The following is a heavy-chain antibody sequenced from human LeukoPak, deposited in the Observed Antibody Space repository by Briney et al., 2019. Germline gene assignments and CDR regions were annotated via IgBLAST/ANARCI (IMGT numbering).Heavy chain of an antibody. V-gene: IGHV4-59*01. Sequence: SETLSLTCTVSGGSISSYYWNWIRQPPGKGLEWIGYIYYSGSTNYNSSLKSRVTISVDTSKNQFSLKLSSVTAADTAVYYCAGRLWRRDGYNLSAFNIWGQGTMVTVSS. J-gene: IGHJ3*02. CDR2: IYYSGST. CDR1: GGSISSYY. CDR3: AGRLWRRDGYNLSAFNI. D-gene: IGHD5-24*01.